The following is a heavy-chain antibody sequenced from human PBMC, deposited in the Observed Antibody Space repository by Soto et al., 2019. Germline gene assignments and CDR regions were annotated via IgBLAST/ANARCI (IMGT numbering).Heavy chain of an antibody. D-gene: IGHD6-25*01. Sequence: QVQLVQSGAEVKKPGSSVKVSCKASRGTFSSYTISWVRQAPGQGLEWMGRIIPILGIANYAQKFQGRVTITADKGTSTAYMELSSLRSEATAVYYCARDRLAYGMDVWGQGTTVTVSS. V-gene: IGHV1-69*08. CDR2: IIPILGIA. J-gene: IGHJ6*02. CDR1: RGTFSSYT. CDR3: ARDRLAYGMDV.